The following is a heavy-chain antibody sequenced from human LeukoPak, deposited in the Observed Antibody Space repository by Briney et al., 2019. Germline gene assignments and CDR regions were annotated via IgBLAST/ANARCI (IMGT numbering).Heavy chain of an antibody. CDR2: IIPILGIA. Sequence: VASVKVSCKASGGTFSSYAISWVRQAPGQGLEWMGRIIPILGIANYAQKFQGRVTITADKSTSTAYMELSSLRSEDTAVYYCARETPLPIVVVTAILGQARYFQHWGQGTLVTVSS. CDR3: ARETPLPIVVVTAILGQARYFQH. V-gene: IGHV1-69*04. CDR1: GGTFSSYA. D-gene: IGHD2-21*02. J-gene: IGHJ1*01.